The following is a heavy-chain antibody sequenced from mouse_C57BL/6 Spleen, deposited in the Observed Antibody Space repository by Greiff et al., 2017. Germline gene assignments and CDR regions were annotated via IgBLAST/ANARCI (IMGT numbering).Heavy chain of an antibody. J-gene: IGHJ2*01. CDR1: GYTFTSYG. CDR3: ARRDYYGSFDY. Sequence: VKLMESGAELARPGASVKLSCKASGYTFTSYGISWVKQRTGQGLEWIGEIYPRSGNTYYNEKFKGKATLTADKSSSTAYMELRSLTSEDSAVYFCARRDYYGSFDYWGQGTTLTVSS. V-gene: IGHV1-81*01. D-gene: IGHD1-1*01. CDR2: IYPRSGNT.